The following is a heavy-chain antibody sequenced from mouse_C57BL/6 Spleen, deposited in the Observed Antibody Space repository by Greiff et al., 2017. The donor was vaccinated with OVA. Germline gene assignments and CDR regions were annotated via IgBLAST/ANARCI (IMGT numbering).Heavy chain of an antibody. V-gene: IGHV1-15*01. CDR1: GYTFTDYE. D-gene: IGHD1-1*01. CDR2: IDPETGGT. J-gene: IGHJ1*03. CDR3: TRAFYGSSPSYWYFDV. Sequence: VQLQQSGAELVRPGASVTLSCKASGYTFTDYEMHWVKQTPVHGLEWIGAIDPETGGTAYNQKFKGKAILTADKSSSTAYMELRSLTSEDSAVYYCTRAFYGSSPSYWYFDVWGTGTTVTVSS.